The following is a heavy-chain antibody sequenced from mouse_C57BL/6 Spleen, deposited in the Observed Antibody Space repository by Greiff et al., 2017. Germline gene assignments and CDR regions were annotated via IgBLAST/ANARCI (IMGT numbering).Heavy chain of an antibody. J-gene: IGHJ2*01. CDR2: IHPNSGST. V-gene: IGHV1-64*01. D-gene: IGHD2-3*01. CDR1: GYTFTSYW. CDR3: ARDDGYYLDY. Sequence: QVRLQQPGAELVKPGASVKLSCKASGYTFTSYWMHWVKQRPGQGLEWIGMIHPNSGSTNYNEKFKSKATLTVDKSSSTAYMQLSSLTSEDSAVYYCARDDGYYLDYWGQGTTLTVSS.